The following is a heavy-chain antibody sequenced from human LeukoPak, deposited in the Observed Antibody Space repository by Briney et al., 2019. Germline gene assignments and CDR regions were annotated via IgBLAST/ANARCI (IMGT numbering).Heavy chain of an antibody. CDR1: GFNFSSYA. V-gene: IGHV3-23*01. CDR3: AKDPAYYYGSGSYPPDY. CDR2: ISGSGGST. J-gene: IGHJ4*02. Sequence: GGSLRLSCAATGFNFSSYAMSWVRQAPGKGLASVSAISGSGGSTYYADSVKGRFTISRDNSKNTLYLQMNSLRAEDTAVYYCAKDPAYYYGSGSYPPDYWGQGTLVTVSS. D-gene: IGHD3-10*01.